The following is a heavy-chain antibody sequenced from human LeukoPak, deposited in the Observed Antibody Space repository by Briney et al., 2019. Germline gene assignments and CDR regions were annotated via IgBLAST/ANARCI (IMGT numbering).Heavy chain of an antibody. CDR2: SSSGSTI. D-gene: IGHD2-15*01. Sequence: SSSGSTIYYADSVKGRFTISRDNAKNSLYLQMNSLRAEDTAVYYCARDGYCSGGSCYGRGDFDYWGQGTLVTVSS. V-gene: IGHV3-11*01. J-gene: IGHJ4*02. CDR3: ARDGYCSGGSCYGRGDFDY.